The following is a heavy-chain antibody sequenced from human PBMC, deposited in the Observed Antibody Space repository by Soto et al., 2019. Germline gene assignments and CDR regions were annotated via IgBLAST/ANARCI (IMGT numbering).Heavy chain of an antibody. Sequence: SETLSLTCTVSGGSISSYYWSWIRQPPGKGLEWIGYIYYSGSTNYNPSLKSRVTISVDTSKNQFSLKLSSVTAADTAVYYCARGLAAYYYYMDVWGKGTTVTVSS. CDR1: GGSISSYY. CDR3: ARGLAAYYYYMDV. CDR2: IYYSGST. V-gene: IGHV4-59*01. J-gene: IGHJ6*03. D-gene: IGHD3-16*01.